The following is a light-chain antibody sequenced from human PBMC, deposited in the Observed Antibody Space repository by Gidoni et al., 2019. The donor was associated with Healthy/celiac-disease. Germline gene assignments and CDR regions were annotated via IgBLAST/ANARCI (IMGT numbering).Light chain of an antibody. Sequence: SYALTQPLSVSVALGPTARITCGGNNIGSKNVHGYQQKPGQPPVLVIYRDSNRHSGIPERFSGSNSGNTATLTISRAQAGDEADYYCQVWDSSVVFGGGTKLTVL. CDR3: QVWDSSVV. CDR2: RDS. J-gene: IGLJ2*01. V-gene: IGLV3-9*01. CDR1: NIGSKN.